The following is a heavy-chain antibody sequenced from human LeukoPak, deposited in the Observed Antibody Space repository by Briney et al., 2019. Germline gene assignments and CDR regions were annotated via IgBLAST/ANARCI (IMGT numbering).Heavy chain of an antibody. Sequence: SETLPLTCTVSGGSISSYYWSWIRQPPGKGLEWIGYIHYSGSTNYNPSLKSRVTISVDTSKNQFSLKLSSVTAADTAVYYCARVRHSGYDLWGQGTLVTVSS. J-gene: IGHJ4*02. V-gene: IGHV4-59*01. D-gene: IGHD5-12*01. CDR2: IHYSGST. CDR1: GGSISSYY. CDR3: ARVRHSGYDL.